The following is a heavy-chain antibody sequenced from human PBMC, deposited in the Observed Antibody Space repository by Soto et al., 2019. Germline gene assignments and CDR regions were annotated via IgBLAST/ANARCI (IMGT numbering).Heavy chain of an antibody. J-gene: IGHJ5*02. CDR3: AREPIVSGSSGYYPPFDP. D-gene: IGHD3-22*01. CDR1: GYTFTSYG. V-gene: IGHV1-18*01. CDR2: ISAYKGNT. Sequence: GASVKVSCKASGYTFTSYGISWVRQAPGQGLEWMGWISAYKGNTNYAQKIQGRVTMTTDTSTSTTYMELRSLRSDDTAVYYCAREPIVSGSSGYYPPFDPWGQGTLVTVSS.